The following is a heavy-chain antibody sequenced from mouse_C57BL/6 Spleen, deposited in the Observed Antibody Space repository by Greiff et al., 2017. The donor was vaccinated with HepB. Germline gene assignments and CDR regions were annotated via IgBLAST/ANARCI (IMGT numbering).Heavy chain of an antibody. CDR3: ARSGGGNYNAY. Sequence: QVQLQQSGPELVKPGASVKISCKASGYAFTSSWMNWVKQRPGKGLEWIGRIYPGDGDTNYNGKFKGKATLTADKSSSTAYMQLSSLTSEDSAVYFCARSGGGNYNAYWGQGTLVTVAA. CDR2: IYPGDGDT. J-gene: IGHJ3*01. D-gene: IGHD2-1*01. V-gene: IGHV1-82*01. CDR1: GYAFTSSW.